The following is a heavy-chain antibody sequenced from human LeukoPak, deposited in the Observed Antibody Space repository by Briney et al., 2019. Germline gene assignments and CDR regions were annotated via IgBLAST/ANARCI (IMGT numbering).Heavy chain of an antibody. CDR3: ARGPTYDLWSGDSYSYYYMDV. CDR1: GYTFTNYD. J-gene: IGHJ6*03. D-gene: IGHD3-3*01. Sequence: ASVKVSCKASGYTFTNYDINWVRQATGQGLERMGRMNPNSGNTGSAQKFQGRVMMTRDISISTAYMELSSLRSEDTAVYYCARGPTYDLWSGDSYSYYYMDVWGKGTTVAVSS. CDR2: MNPNSGNT. V-gene: IGHV1-8*01.